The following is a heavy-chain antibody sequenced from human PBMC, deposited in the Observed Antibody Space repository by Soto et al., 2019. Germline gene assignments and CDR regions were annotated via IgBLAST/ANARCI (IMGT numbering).Heavy chain of an antibody. D-gene: IGHD6-13*01. CDR2: IRNKATNYAT. V-gene: IGHV3-73*01. CDR1: GFTFSGTA. Sequence: ESGGGLVQPGGSLKLSCAASGFTFSGTAMHWVRQAPGKGLEWVGRIRNKATNYATAYSASVKGRFTISRDDSKNTAYLQMNSLKTDDTAVYYCTRHVYSSRQNWGQGTLVTVSS. CDR3: TRHVYSSRQN. J-gene: IGHJ4*02.